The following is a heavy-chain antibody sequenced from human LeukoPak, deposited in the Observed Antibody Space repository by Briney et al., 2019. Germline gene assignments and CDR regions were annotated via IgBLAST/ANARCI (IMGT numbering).Heavy chain of an antibody. V-gene: IGHV3-30*04. CDR3: AGDGYPIRD. CDR2: ISYDGSNK. D-gene: IGHD5-24*01. CDR1: GFTFSSYA. J-gene: IGHJ4*02. Sequence: QTGGSLRLSCAASGFTFSSYAMHWVRQAPGKGLEWVAVISYDGSNKYYADSVKGRFTISRDNSKNTLYLQMNSLRAEDTAVYYCAGDGYPIRDWGQGTLVTVSS.